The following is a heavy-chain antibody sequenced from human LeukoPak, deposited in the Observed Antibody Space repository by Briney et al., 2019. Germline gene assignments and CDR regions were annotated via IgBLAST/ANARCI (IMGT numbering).Heavy chain of an antibody. CDR3: ARGYSGSYKAFDI. Sequence: SQTLSLTCAISGDSVSSNGAAWNWIRQSPSRGLEWLGRTYYRSKWYNDDAVSVKSRITINPDTSKSQFSLQLNSMTPEDTAVYYCARGYSGSYKAFDIWGQGTMVTVSS. CDR1: GDSVSSNGAA. CDR2: TYYRSKWYN. D-gene: IGHD1-26*01. V-gene: IGHV6-1*01. J-gene: IGHJ3*02.